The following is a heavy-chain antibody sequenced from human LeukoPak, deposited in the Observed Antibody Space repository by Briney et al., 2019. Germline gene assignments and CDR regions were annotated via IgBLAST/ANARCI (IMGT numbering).Heavy chain of an antibody. CDR1: GYTSTSYD. V-gene: IGHV1-8*01. Sequence: ASVKVSCKASGYTSTSYDINWVRQATGQGLEWMGWMNPNSGNRGYAQKFQGRVTMTRNTAISTAYMELSSLRSEDTAVYYCARGLRYYDSSGYYSFDFWGQGTLVTVSS. D-gene: IGHD3-22*01. J-gene: IGHJ4*02. CDR3: ARGLRYYDSSGYYSFDF. CDR2: MNPNSGNR.